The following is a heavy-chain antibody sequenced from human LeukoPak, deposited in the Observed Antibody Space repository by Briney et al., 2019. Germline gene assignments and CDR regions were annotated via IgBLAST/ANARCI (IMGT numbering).Heavy chain of an antibody. J-gene: IGHJ4*02. CDR3: ARSSCSGGSCYRGAVDY. V-gene: IGHV3-21*01. Sequence: GGSLRLSCAASGFTFSSYSMNWVRQAPGKGLELVSSIRSSSSYIYYADSVKGRFTISRDNAKNSLYLQMNSLRAEDTAVYYCARSSCSGGSCYRGAVDYWGQGTLVTVSS. CDR1: GFTFSSYS. CDR2: IRSSSSYI. D-gene: IGHD2-15*01.